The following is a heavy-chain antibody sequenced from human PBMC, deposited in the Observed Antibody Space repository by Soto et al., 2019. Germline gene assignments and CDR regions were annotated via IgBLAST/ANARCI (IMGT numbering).Heavy chain of an antibody. CDR3: ARDAIRGYTGYDDFDY. D-gene: IGHD5-12*01. J-gene: IGHJ4*02. Sequence: QVPLVQSGAEVTKPGASVKVSCKAFGYIFTSYGLHWVRQAPGQGLEWMGYINAGSGDTKYSQKFQGRLIITRDTSATTIYMDLSYLRPEDTAVYYCARDAIRGYTGYDDFDYWGQGTLVTVSS. CDR2: INAGSGDT. V-gene: IGHV1-3*01. CDR1: GYIFTSYG.